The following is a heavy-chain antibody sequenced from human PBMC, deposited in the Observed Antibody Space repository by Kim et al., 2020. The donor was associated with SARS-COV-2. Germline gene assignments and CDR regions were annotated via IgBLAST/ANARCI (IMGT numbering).Heavy chain of an antibody. D-gene: IGHD2-8*01. J-gene: IGHJ4*02. CDR2: IIPIFGTA. CDR1: GGTFSSYA. Sequence: SVKVSCKASGGTFSSYAISWVRQAPGQGLEWMGGIIPIFGTANYAQKFQGRVTITADESTSTAYMELSSLRSEDTAVYYCASGPVPMVYAMELDYWGQGTLVTVSS. CDR3: ASGPVPMVYAMELDY. V-gene: IGHV1-69*13.